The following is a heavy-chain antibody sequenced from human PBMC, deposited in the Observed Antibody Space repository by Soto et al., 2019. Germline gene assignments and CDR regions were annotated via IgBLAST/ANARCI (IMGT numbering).Heavy chain of an antibody. Sequence: SETLSLTCTVSGGSISSYYWSWIRQPPGKGLEWIGYIYYSGSTNYNPSLKSRVTISVDTSKNQFSLKLSSVTAADTAVYYCAREGSYKNYYYYGMDVWGQGTTVT. CDR3: AREGSYKNYYYYGMDV. V-gene: IGHV4-59*01. CDR1: GGSISSYY. CDR2: IYYSGST. D-gene: IGHD2-15*01. J-gene: IGHJ6*02.